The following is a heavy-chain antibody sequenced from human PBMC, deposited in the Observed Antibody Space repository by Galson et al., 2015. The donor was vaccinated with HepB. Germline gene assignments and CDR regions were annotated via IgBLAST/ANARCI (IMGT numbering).Heavy chain of an antibody. CDR1: GFTFSDYY. J-gene: IGHJ4*02. CDR3: ARELGKYVWGSYRSPLDY. D-gene: IGHD3-16*02. V-gene: IGHV3-11*06. CDR2: ISSSSSYT. Sequence: SLRLSCAASGFTFSDYYMSWIRQAPGKGLEWVSYISSSSSYTNYADSVKGRFTISRDNAKNSLYLQMNSLRAEDTAVYYCARELGKYVWGSYRSPLDYWGQGTLVTVSS.